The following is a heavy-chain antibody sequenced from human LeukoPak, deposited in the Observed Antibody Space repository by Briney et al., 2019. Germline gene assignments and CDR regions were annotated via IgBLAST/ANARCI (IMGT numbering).Heavy chain of an antibody. CDR1: GFTFSSYG. CDR3: ARDQYDTWSRRGNFDS. Sequence: GGSLRLSCAASGFTFSSYGMHWVRQAPGKGLEWVANIKLDGSEKNYVDSVKGRFTISRDNTKNSLYLQMNSLRAEDTAVFYCARDQYDTWSRRGNFDSWGQGTLVIVSS. D-gene: IGHD3-3*01. V-gene: IGHV3-7*03. J-gene: IGHJ4*02. CDR2: IKLDGSEK.